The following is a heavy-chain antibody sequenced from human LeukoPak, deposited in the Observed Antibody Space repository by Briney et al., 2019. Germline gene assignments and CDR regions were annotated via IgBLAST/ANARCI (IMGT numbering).Heavy chain of an antibody. D-gene: IGHD4-11*01. V-gene: IGHV1-2*06. CDR2: INPNSGGT. CDR1: GYTFTGYY. J-gene: IGHJ4*02. Sequence: ASVKVSCKASGYTFTGYYMHWVRQAPGQGLEWMGRINPNSGGTNYAQKFQGRVTMTMDTSISTAYMELSRLRSDDTAVYYCARERRTTVTGDYWGQGTLVTVSS. CDR3: ARERRTTVTGDY.